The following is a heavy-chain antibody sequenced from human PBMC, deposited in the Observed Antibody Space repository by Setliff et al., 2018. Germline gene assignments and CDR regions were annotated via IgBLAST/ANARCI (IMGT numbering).Heavy chain of an antibody. D-gene: IGHD6-19*01. CDR2: ISSSSSYT. CDR1: GFTFSDYY. CDR3: ARDPEQCLVRSYAFDI. V-gene: IGHV3-11*05. J-gene: IGHJ3*02. Sequence: PGGSLRLSCAASGFTFSDYYMSWIRQAPGKGLEWVSYISSSSSYTNYADSVKGRFTISRDNAKNSQYLQMNSLRAEDTAVYYCARDPEQCLVRSYAFDIWGQGTMVTVSS.